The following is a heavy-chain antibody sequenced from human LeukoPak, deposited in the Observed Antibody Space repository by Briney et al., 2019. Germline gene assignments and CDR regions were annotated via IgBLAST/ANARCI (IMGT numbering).Heavy chain of an antibody. V-gene: IGHV4-4*02. CDR1: GGSISSSNW. D-gene: IGHD5/OR15-5a*01. Sequence: SGTLSLTCAVSGGSISSSNWWSWVRRPPGKGLEWIGEIYHSGSTNYNQSLKSRVTISVDKSKNQVSLKLNSVTAADTAVYYCASILSGSYWFDLWGQGTLVTVSS. CDR2: IYHSGST. CDR3: ASILSGSYWFDL. J-gene: IGHJ5*02.